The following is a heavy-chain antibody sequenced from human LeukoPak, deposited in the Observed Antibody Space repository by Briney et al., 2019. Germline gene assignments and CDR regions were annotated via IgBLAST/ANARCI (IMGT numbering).Heavy chain of an antibody. CDR3: ARARRVTTPYRYYYYMDV. V-gene: IGHV1-69*05. J-gene: IGHJ6*03. Sequence: GASVKVSSKPSGGTFSSYAISWGRQAPGQGLDWMGGSIPIFGTANYAQKFQGRVTITTDEYTSTAYMELSSLRSEDTAVYYCARARRVTTPYRYYYYMDVWGKGTTVTVSS. CDR2: SIPIFGTA. D-gene: IGHD4-17*01. CDR1: GGTFSSYA.